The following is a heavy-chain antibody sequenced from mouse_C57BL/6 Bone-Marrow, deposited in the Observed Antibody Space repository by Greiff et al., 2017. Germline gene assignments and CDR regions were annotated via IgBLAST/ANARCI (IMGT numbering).Heavy chain of an antibody. Sequence: EVNVVESGGGLVKPGGSLKLSCAASGFTFSSYAMSWVRQTPEKRLEWVATISDGGSYTYYPDNVKGRVTISRDNAKNNLYLQMSHLKSEDTAMYYCARDWYFDVWGTGTTVTVSS. V-gene: IGHV5-4*01. CDR1: GFTFSSYA. CDR2: ISDGGSYT. CDR3: ARDWYFDV. J-gene: IGHJ1*03.